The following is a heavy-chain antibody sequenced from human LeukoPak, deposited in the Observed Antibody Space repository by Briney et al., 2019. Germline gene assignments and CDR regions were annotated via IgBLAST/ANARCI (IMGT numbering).Heavy chain of an antibody. CDR3: ASDRQYDSSGPEALWYYYMDV. CDR1: GGSFSSYY. V-gene: IGHV4-34*01. Sequence: PSETLSLTCAVYGGSFSSYYWSWIRQPPGKGLEWIGDINNSGGTNYNPSLKSRVTISVDTSKNQFSLMLSSVTAADTAVYYCASDRQYDSSGPEALWYYYMDVWGKGTTVTVSS. J-gene: IGHJ6*03. D-gene: IGHD3-22*01. CDR2: INNSGGT.